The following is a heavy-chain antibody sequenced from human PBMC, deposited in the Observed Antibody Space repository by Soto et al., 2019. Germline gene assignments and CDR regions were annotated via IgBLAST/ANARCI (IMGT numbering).Heavy chain of an antibody. CDR1: GFTFNSYG. CDR3: ATSRAIVVVTAIPSLPYGMDV. CDR2: ISYDGSNK. J-gene: IGHJ6*02. V-gene: IGHV3-30*03. Sequence: GGSLRLSCAASGFTFNSYGMHWVRQAPGKGLEWVAVISYDGSNKYYADSVKGRFTISRDNSKNTLYLQMNSLRAEDTAVYYCATSRAIVVVTAIPSLPYGMDVWGQGTTVTVSS. D-gene: IGHD2-21*02.